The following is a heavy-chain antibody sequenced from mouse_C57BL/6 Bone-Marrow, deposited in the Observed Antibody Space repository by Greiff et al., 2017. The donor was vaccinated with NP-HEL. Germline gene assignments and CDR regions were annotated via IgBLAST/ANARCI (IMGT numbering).Heavy chain of an antibody. CDR3: ARRDGNHYFDY. CDR1: GFTFSDYG. V-gene: IGHV5-17*01. J-gene: IGHJ2*01. CDR2: ISSGCSTI. Sequence: EVKLVESGGGLVKPGGSLKLSCAASGFTFSDYGMHWVRQAPEKGLEWVAYISSGCSTIYYADTVKGRFTISRDNAKNTLFLQMTSLRSEDTAMYYCARRDGNHYFDYWGQGTTLTVSS. D-gene: IGHD2-1*01.